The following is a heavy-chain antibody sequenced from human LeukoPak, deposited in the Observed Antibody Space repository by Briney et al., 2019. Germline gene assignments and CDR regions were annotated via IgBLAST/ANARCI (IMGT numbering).Heavy chain of an antibody. J-gene: IGHJ4*02. CDR3: ARAPLIAAAGPYFDY. CDR2: IYHSGST. D-gene: IGHD6-13*01. V-gene: IGHV4-4*02. CDR1: GGSISSSNW. Sequence: PSETLSLTCAVSGGSISSSNWWSWVRQPPGKGLEWIGEIYHSGSTNYNPSLKSRVTISVDKSKNQFSLKLSSVTAADTAVYYCARAPLIAAAGPYFDYWGQGTLVTVSS.